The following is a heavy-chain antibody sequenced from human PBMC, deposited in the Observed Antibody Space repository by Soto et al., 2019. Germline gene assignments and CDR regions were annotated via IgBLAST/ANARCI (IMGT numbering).Heavy chain of an antibody. CDR1: GFTFSSYA. V-gene: IGHV3-23*01. CDR2: ISGSGGST. Sequence: EVQLLESGGGLVQPGGSLRLSCAASGFTFSSYAMSWVRQAPGKGLEWVSAISGSGGSTYYADSVKGRFTISRDNSKKTLYLQMDSARAEDEAVYYCARESSETSSWSTFDYGCEGTLVIASS. CDR3: ARESSETSSWSTFDY. D-gene: IGHD6-13*01. J-gene: IGHJ4*02.